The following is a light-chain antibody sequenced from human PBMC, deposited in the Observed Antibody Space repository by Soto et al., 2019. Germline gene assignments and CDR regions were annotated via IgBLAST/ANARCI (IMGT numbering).Light chain of an antibody. CDR2: AAS. CDR3: QQSYSTLWT. V-gene: IGKV1-39*01. CDR1: QSVSGW. J-gene: IGKJ1*01. Sequence: DIQMTQSPSTLSASLGDTVTVTCRASQSVSGWLAWYQQKPGEAPKLLIYAASSLQSGVPSRFSGSGSGTDFTLTISSLQPEDFATYYCQQSYSTLWTFGQGTKVDI.